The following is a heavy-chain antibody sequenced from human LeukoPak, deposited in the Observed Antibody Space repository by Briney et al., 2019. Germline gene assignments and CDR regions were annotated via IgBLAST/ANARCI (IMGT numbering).Heavy chain of an antibody. D-gene: IGHD3-10*01. CDR3: AKDLAGYYGSGSQFDY. J-gene: IGHJ4*02. CDR1: GFTFSNYG. CDR2: VSGSRGST. Sequence: GGSLRLSCAASGFTFSNYGMSWVRQAPGKGLEWVSSVSGSRGSTNYADSVTGRFTISRDNSKNALYLQMNSLRAEDTAVYYCAKDLAGYYGSGSQFDYWGQGTLVTVSS. V-gene: IGHV3-23*01.